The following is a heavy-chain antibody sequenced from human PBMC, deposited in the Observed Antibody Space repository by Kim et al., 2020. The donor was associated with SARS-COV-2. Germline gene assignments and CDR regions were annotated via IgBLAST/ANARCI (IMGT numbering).Heavy chain of an antibody. CDR2: INHSGST. CDR3: ARGLRGYSNWFDP. D-gene: IGHD3-22*01. CDR1: GGSFSGYY. Sequence: SETLSLTCAVYGGSFSGYYWSWIRQPPGKGLEWIGEINHSGSTNYNPSLKSRVTISVDASKNQFSLKLSSVTAADTAVYYCARGLRGYSNWFDPWGQGTL. V-gene: IGHV4-34*01. J-gene: IGHJ5*02.